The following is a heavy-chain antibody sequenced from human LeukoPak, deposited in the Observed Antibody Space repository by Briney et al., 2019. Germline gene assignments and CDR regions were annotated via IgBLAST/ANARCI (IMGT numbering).Heavy chain of an antibody. J-gene: IGHJ3*02. CDR3: AKDKMFYYDSSGYYPDAFDI. CDR1: GFTFSSYG. Sequence: GRSLRLSCAASGFTFSSYGMHWVRQAPGKGLEWVAVITYDGSNKDYADSVKGRFTISRDNTKNTLYLQMNSLRAEDTAVYYCAKDKMFYYDSSGYYPDAFDIWGQGTMVTVSS. V-gene: IGHV3-30*18. CDR2: ITYDGSNK. D-gene: IGHD3-22*01.